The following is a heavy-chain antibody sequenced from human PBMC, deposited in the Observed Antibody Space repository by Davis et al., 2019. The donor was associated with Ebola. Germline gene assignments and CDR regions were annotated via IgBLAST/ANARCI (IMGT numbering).Heavy chain of an antibody. CDR2: MNPKIGNT. J-gene: IGHJ4*02. D-gene: IGHD6-19*01. CDR1: GYTFTNYD. CDR3: AKGHHSSGWQGSLDY. V-gene: IGHV1-8*01. Sequence: ASVKVSCKASGYTFTNYDINWVRQAPGQGLEWMGWMNPKIGNTGYAQKFQGRVTMTRDTSTGTAYMELSSLTPDDTAVYYCAKGHHSSGWQGSLDYWGQGTLVTVSS.